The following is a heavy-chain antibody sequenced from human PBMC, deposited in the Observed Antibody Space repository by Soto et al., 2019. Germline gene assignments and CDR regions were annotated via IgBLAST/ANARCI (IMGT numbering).Heavy chain of an antibody. CDR1: GGSISSGGYY. J-gene: IGHJ6*02. CDR3: AREKYYDFWSGPSYYYYYGMDV. V-gene: IGHV4-31*03. Sequence: SETLSLTCTVSGGSISSGGYYWSWIRQHPGKGLEWIGYIYYSGSTYYNPSLKSRVTISVDTSKNQFSLKLSSVTAADTAVYYRAREKYYDFWSGPSYYYYYGMDVWGQGTTVTVSS. D-gene: IGHD3-3*01. CDR2: IYYSGST.